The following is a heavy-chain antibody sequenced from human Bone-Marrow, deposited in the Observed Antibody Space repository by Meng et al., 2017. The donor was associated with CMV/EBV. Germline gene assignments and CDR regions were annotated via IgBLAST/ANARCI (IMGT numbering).Heavy chain of an antibody. D-gene: IGHD2-2*01. Sequence: ASVKVSCKASGYTFTGYYMHWVRQAPGQGLEWMGWINPNSGGTNYAQKFQGRVTMTRDTSISTAYMELSRLRAEDTAVYYCAKTGYCSSTSCQEPDAFDIWGQGTMVTVSS. CDR1: GYTFTGYY. V-gene: IGHV1-2*02. CDR3: AKTGYCSSTSCQEPDAFDI. CDR2: INPNSGGT. J-gene: IGHJ3*02.